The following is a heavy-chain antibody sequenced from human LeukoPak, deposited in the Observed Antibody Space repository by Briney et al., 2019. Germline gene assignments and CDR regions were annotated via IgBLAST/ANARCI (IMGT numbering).Heavy chain of an antibody. CDR1: GFTFSSYA. J-gene: IGHJ4*02. Sequence: PGGSLRLSCAASGFTFSSYAMSWVRQAPGKGLEWVSAISGSGGSTYYADSVKGRFTISRDSSKNTLYLQMNSLRAEDTAVYYCAKSPKPPDYFDYWGQGTLVTVSS. V-gene: IGHV3-23*01. CDR2: ISGSGGST. CDR3: AKSPKPPDYFDY.